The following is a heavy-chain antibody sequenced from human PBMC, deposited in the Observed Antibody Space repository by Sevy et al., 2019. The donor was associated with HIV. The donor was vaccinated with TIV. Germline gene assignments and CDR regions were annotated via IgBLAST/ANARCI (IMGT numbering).Heavy chain of an antibody. D-gene: IGHD3-22*01. Sequence: GGSLRLSCAASGFTFSSYWMHWVRQAPGKGLVWVSRINSDGSSTSYADSVKGRFTISRDNAKNTLYLQMNSLRAEDTAVYYCARVDSDDSSIRYYYYGMDVWGQGTTVTVSS. CDR2: INSDGSST. CDR1: GFTFSSYW. CDR3: ARVDSDDSSIRYYYYGMDV. V-gene: IGHV3-74*01. J-gene: IGHJ6*02.